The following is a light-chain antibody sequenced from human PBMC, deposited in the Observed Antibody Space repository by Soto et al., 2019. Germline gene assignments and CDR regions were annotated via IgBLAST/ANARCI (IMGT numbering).Light chain of an antibody. J-gene: IGKJ2*01. Sequence: DIQMTQSPSSLPASVGDRVTITCRASQNIRSYLNWYQHKPGQAPKLLIYSASTLQSGVPARFSGSGSGTDFTLTISSLQPEDFATYHCLQTYQSPPTFGQGTKVDIK. CDR1: QNIRSY. CDR2: SAS. V-gene: IGKV1-39*01. CDR3: LQTYQSPPT.